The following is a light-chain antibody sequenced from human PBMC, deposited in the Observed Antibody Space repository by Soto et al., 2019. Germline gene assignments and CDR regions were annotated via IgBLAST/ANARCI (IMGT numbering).Light chain of an antibody. Sequence: QSALTQPASVSGSPGQSITISCTGTSSDVGGYNYVSWYQQHPGKAPKLMIFDVTNRPSGVSNRFSGSKSGTTASLTISGLQAEDEADYYCSSYTSSYTLVFGTGTKLTVL. CDR3: SSYTSSYTLV. CDR2: DVT. J-gene: IGLJ1*01. V-gene: IGLV2-14*01. CDR1: SSDVGGYNY.